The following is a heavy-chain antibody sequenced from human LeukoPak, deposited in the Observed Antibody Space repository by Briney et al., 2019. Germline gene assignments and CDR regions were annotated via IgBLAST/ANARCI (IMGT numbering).Heavy chain of an antibody. CDR3: ARDPGYSSSWYDDYFDY. Sequence: VASVKVSCKASGYTFTGYYMHWVRQAPGQGLEWMGRINPNSGGTNYAQKFQGRVTMTRDTSISTAYMELSRLRSDDTAVYYCARDPGYSSSWYDDYFDYWGQGTLVTVSS. D-gene: IGHD6-13*01. CDR2: INPNSGGT. J-gene: IGHJ4*02. CDR1: GYTFTGYY. V-gene: IGHV1-2*06.